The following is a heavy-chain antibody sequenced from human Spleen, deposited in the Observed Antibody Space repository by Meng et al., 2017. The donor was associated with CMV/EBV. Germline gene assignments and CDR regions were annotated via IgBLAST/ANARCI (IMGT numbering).Heavy chain of an antibody. CDR2: IYSGGSAT. V-gene: IGHV3-23*03. CDR1: GFTFDDYA. CDR3: ARLGSYTYYYYGMDV. J-gene: IGHJ6*02. D-gene: IGHD1-26*01. Sequence: GESLKISCAASGFTFDDYAMTWVRQAPGKGLEWVSVIYSGGSATYHADSVKGRFNISRDNSKNMVYLHMNSLRADDTARYYCARLGSYTYYYYGMDVWGQGTTVTVSS.